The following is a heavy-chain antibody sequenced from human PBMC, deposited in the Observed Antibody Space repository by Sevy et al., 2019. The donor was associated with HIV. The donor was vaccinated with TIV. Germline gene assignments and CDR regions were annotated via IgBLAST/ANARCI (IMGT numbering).Heavy chain of an antibody. D-gene: IGHD3-9*01. CDR2: VWSDGSNK. CDR3: AIDRDDTLTH. J-gene: IGHJ4*02. CDR1: GFTFSDYG. V-gene: IGHV3-33*01. Sequence: QLGGSLRLSCAASGFTFSDYGIHWVRQAPSKGLEWVAIVWSDGSNKYYADSVKGRFTISRDNSKNTLYLQMNSLRAEDTAVYYCAIDRDDTLTHWGQGTLVTVSS.